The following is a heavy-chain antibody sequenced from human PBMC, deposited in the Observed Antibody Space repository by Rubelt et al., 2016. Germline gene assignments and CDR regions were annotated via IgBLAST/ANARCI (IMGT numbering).Heavy chain of an antibody. Sequence: QVQLVQSGAEVKKPGSSVKVSCKASGGTFSSYAISWVRQAPGQGLEWMGRIITILGIANYAQKLQGRVTMTTDTSTSTAYMELRSLRSDDTAMYFCARGYCSSANCLFNWFDPWGQGTLVTVSS. CDR3: ARGYCSSANCLFNWFDP. V-gene: IGHV1-69*04. CDR1: GGTFSSYA. J-gene: IGHJ5*02. CDR2: IITILGIA. D-gene: IGHD2-2*01.